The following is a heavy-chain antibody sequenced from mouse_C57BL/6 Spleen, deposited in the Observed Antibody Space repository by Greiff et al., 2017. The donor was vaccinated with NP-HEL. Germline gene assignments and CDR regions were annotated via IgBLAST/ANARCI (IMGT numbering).Heavy chain of an antibody. D-gene: IGHD1-1*01. CDR1: GYTFTSYW. Sequence: VQLQQPGAELVKPGASVKLSCKASGYTFTSYWMHWVKQRPGQGLEWIGMIHPNSGSTNYNEKFKSKATLTVDKSSSTAYMQLSSLTSEDSAVYYCALIYYYGSSHYYAMDYWGQGTSVTVSS. CDR2: IHPNSGST. V-gene: IGHV1-64*01. J-gene: IGHJ4*01. CDR3: ALIYYYGSSHYYAMDY.